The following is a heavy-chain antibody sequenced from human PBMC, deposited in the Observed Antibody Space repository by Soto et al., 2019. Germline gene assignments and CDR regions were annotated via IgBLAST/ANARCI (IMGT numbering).Heavy chain of an antibody. J-gene: IGHJ4*02. CDR3: AKERATTNAFDY. CDR1: GSTFSSDG. D-gene: IGHD4-17*01. CDR2: ITDNGGST. V-gene: IGHV3-23*01. Sequence: PAGALRLSCAASGSTFSSDGMSWVRQGPGKGLEWVSLITDNGGSTYYADSVKGRFTISRDNTKNSLFLQMNSLRAEDTAVYYCAKERATTNAFDYWGQGALV.